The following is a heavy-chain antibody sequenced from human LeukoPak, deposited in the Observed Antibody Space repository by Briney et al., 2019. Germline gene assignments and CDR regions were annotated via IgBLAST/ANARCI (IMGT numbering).Heavy chain of an antibody. J-gene: IGHJ3*02. D-gene: IGHD3-9*01. CDR1: GFTFSSYE. V-gene: IGHV3-48*03. Sequence: GGSLRLSCAASGFTFSSYEMNWVRQAPGKGLQWVSYISSSGSTIYYADSVKGRFTISRDNAKSSLYLQMNSLRAEDTAVYYCARDVATILTGYHAAFDIWGQGTMVTVSS. CDR3: ARDVATILTGYHAAFDI. CDR2: ISSSGSTI.